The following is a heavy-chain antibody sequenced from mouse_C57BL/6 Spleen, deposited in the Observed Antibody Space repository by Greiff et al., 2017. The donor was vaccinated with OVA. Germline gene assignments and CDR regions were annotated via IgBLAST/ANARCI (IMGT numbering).Heavy chain of an antibody. D-gene: IGHD4-1*02. V-gene: IGHV2-3*01. J-gene: IGHJ4*01. CDR3: AKTANWDYYYAMDY. Sequence: VKLQQSGPGLVAPSQSLSITCTVSGFSLTSYGVSWVRQPPGKGLEWLGVIWGDGSTNYHSALISRLSISKDNSKSQVFLKLNSLQTDDTATYYCAKTANWDYYYAMDYWGQGTSVTVSS. CDR2: IWGDGST. CDR1: GFSLTSYG.